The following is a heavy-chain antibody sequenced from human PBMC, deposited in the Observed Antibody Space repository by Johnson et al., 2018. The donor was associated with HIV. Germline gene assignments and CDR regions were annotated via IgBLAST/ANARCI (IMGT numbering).Heavy chain of an antibody. V-gene: IGHV3-30*04. Sequence: QVQLVESGGGLVQPGGSLGLSCAASGFTFSSYAMHWVRQAPGKGLEWVAVISSDGSNEYYADSVRGRFTISRDSSKSALYLQMNSLRAEDTAVYYCARDRGTMIVVGSAFDIWGQGTRVTVSS. CDR3: ARDRGTMIVVGSAFDI. D-gene: IGHD3-22*01. CDR1: GFTFSSYA. CDR2: ISSDGSNE. J-gene: IGHJ3*02.